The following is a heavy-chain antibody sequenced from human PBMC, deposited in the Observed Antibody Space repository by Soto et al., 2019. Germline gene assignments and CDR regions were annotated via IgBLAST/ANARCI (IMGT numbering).Heavy chain of an antibody. Sequence: GASVNVSCKASGYTFTSYDINWVRQATGQGLEWMGWMNPNSGNTGYAQKFQGRVTMTRNTSISTAYMELSSLRSEDTAVYYCARDDSGFSGSHYIDYFNYWGQGALVTVSS. CDR2: MNPNSGNT. CDR3: ARDDSGFSGSHYIDYFNY. V-gene: IGHV1-8*01. CDR1: GYTFTSYD. J-gene: IGHJ4*02. D-gene: IGHD1-26*01.